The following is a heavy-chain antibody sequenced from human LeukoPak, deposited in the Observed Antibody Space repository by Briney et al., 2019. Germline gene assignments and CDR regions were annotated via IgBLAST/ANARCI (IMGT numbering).Heavy chain of an antibody. CDR2: VYYSGRT. Sequence: SETLSLTCTVSGGSISSGSYYWGWIRQPPGKGLEWIGSVYYSGRTFYNPSLKSRVTISVDTPKNQFSLKLSSVTAADTAVYYCARHCGTITIVGEVMIDLKYNWFDPWGQGILVTVSS. CDR1: GGSISSGSYY. V-gene: IGHV4-39*01. D-gene: IGHD3-10*01. CDR3: ARHCGTITIVGEVMIDLKYNWFDP. J-gene: IGHJ5*02.